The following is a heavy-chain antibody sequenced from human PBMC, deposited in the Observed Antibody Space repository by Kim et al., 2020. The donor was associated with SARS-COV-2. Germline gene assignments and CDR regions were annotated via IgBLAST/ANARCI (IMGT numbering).Heavy chain of an antibody. CDR1: GFTFSSYG. J-gene: IGHJ6*02. CDR3: AGGGDYGDYASPLWYYYYGMDV. CDR2: IWYDGSNK. Sequence: GGSLRLSCAASGFTFSSYGMHWVRQAPGKGLEWVAVIWYDGSNKYYADSVKGRFTISRDNSKNTLYLQMNSLRAEDTAVYYCAGGGDYGDYASPLWYYYYGMDVWGQGTTVTVSS. V-gene: IGHV3-33*01. D-gene: IGHD4-17*01.